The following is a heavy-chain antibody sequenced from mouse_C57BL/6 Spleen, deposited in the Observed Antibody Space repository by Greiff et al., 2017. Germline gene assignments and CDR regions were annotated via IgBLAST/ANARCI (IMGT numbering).Heavy chain of an antibody. Sequence: EVKLLESGPGLVKPSQSLSLTCSVTGYSITSGYYWNWIRQFPGNKLEWMGYISYDGSNNYNPSLKNRISITRDTSKNQFFLKLNSVTTEDTATYYCARSSSPSWFAYWGQGTLVTVSA. CDR2: ISYDGSN. CDR3: ARSSSPSWFAY. D-gene: IGHD1-1*01. V-gene: IGHV3-6*01. CDR1: GYSITSGYY. J-gene: IGHJ3*01.